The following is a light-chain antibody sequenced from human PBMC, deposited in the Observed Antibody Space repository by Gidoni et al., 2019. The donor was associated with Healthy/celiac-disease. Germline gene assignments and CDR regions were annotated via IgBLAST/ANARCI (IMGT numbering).Light chain of an antibody. CDR2: WAS. CDR1: QSVLYSSNNKDY. V-gene: IGKV4-1*01. CDR3: QQYYSTPLT. J-gene: IGKJ4*01. Sequence: DIVLTHSPSSLSVSRGERATINCKSSQSVLYSSNNKDYLAWYQQKPGQPPKLHIYWASTRESGVPDRFSGSGSGTDFTLTISSLQAEDVAVYYCQQYYSTPLTFGGGTKVEIK.